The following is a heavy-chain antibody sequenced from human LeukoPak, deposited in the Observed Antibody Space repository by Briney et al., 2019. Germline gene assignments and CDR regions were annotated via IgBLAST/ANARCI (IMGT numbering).Heavy chain of an antibody. J-gene: IGHJ4*02. CDR1: GGSISSYNW. Sequence: NPPETLSLTCAVSGGSISSYNWWSWVRQAPGKGLEWIGEIYRGGSTNYNPSLKTRVTISVDTSKNQFSLKLSSVTAADTAVYYCARARGRGITIFGVVGYWGQGTLVTVSS. V-gene: IGHV4-4*03. CDR3: ARARGRGITIFGVVGY. CDR2: IYRGGST. D-gene: IGHD3-3*01.